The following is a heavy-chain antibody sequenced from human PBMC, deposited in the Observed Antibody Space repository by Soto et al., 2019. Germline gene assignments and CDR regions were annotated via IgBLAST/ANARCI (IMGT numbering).Heavy chain of an antibody. CDR1: GFTFSSYG. V-gene: IGHV3-30*18. J-gene: IGHJ4*02. CDR3: AKGSYRYRFDY. CDR2: ISYDGSNK. D-gene: IGHD3-16*02. Sequence: QVQLVESGGGVVQPGRSLRLSCAASGFTFSSYGMHWVRKAPGKGLEWVAVISYDGSNKYYADSVKGRFTISRDNSKNTLYLQMNSLRAEDTAVYYCAKGSYRYRFDYWGQGTLVTVSS.